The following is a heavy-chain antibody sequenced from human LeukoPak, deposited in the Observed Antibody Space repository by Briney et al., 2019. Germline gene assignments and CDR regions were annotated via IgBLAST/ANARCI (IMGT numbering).Heavy chain of an antibody. CDR3: ARPDCGGDCRLIQY. V-gene: IGHV1-2*02. CDR1: GYTFTGYY. J-gene: IGHJ1*01. D-gene: IGHD2-21*01. Sequence: ASVKVSCKASGYTFTGYYIHWVRQSPGQGLEWVVWINPNSGDTEFAQKFQGRVTMTRDTSISTAYMELSRLRSDDTAVYYCARPDCGGDCRLIQYWGQGTLVTVSS. CDR2: INPNSGDT.